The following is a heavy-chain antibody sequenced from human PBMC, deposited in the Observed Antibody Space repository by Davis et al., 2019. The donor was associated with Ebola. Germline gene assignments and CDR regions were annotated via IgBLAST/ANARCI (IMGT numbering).Heavy chain of an antibody. V-gene: IGHV1-18*04. CDR3: ARAQFPTTSDH. D-gene: IGHD1-1*01. Sequence: ASVKVSCKTSGYNFTNYGISWVRQAPGQGLEWMGWINPHNGNTNYAQNVQGRVTMTTDTSTNTAYMEVGSLRSDDTAMYYCARAQFPTTSDHWGQGTLVIVSS. CDR1: GYNFTNYG. CDR2: INPHNGNT. J-gene: IGHJ4*02.